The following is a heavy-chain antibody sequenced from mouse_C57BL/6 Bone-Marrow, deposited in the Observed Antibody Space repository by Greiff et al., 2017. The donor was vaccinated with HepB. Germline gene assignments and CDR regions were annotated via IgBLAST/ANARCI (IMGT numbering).Heavy chain of an antibody. J-gene: IGHJ2*01. CDR1: EYEFPSHD. CDR2: INSDGGST. Sequence: EVQLKESGGGLVQPGESLKLTCESNEYEFPSHDMSWVRKTPEKRLELVAAINSDGGSTYYPDTMERRFIISRDNTKKTLYLQMSSLRSEDTALYYCARHYYYGLPYYFDYWGQGTTLTVSS. CDR3: ARHYYYGLPYYFDY. V-gene: IGHV5-2*01. D-gene: IGHD1-1*01.